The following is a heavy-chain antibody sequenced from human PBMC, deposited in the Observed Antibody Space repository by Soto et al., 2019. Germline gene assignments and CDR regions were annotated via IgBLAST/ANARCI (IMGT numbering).Heavy chain of an antibody. Sequence: SETLSLTCTVSGGSISSSSYYWGWIRQPPGKGLEWIGSIYYSGSTYYNPSLKSRVTISVDTSKNQFSLMLSSVTAADTAVYYCARQVVATIFFDYWGQGTLVTVSS. D-gene: IGHD5-12*01. CDR2: IYYSGST. V-gene: IGHV4-39*01. J-gene: IGHJ4*02. CDR1: GGSISSSSYY. CDR3: ARQVVATIFFDY.